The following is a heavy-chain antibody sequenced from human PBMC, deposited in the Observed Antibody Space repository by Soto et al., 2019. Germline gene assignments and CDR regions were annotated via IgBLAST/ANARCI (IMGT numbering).Heavy chain of an antibody. CDR3: ARAYSGGDSYSWYYFDY. J-gene: IGHJ4*02. V-gene: IGHV4-34*01. CDR1: GGSFSGYY. CDR2: INHSGST. D-gene: IGHD6-13*01. Sequence: SETLSLTCAVYGGSFSGYYWSWIRQPPGKGLEWIGEINHSGSTNYNPSLKSRVTISVDTSKNQFSLKLSSVTAADTAVYYCARAYSGGDSYSWYYFDYWGPGTLVTVSS.